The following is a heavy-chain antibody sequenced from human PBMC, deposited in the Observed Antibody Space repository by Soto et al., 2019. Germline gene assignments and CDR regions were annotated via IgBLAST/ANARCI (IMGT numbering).Heavy chain of an antibody. J-gene: IGHJ5*02. CDR3: ARIPPTRRAYYDSSGSLVA. Sequence: HPGGSLRLSCAASGFTFSSYWMHWVRQAPGKGLVWVSRINSDGSSTSYADSVKGRFTISRDNAKNTLYLQMNSLRAEDTAVYYCARIPPTRRAYYDSSGSLVAWGQGTLVTVSS. V-gene: IGHV3-74*01. CDR2: INSDGSST. CDR1: GFTFSSYW. D-gene: IGHD3-22*01.